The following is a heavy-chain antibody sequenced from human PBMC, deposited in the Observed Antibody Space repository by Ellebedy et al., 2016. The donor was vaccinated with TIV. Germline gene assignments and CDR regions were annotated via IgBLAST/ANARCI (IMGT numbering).Heavy chain of an antibody. J-gene: IGHJ4*02. Sequence: GESLKISCAASGFTFSSYEMHWVRQAAGKGLEWVSGIGAAGDTSYPGSVKGRFTLSRENARNSLYLQMNSLRAGDTAVYYCVRGLIYDTSGWLFDYWGQGTLVTVSS. CDR2: IGAAGDT. D-gene: IGHD3-22*01. CDR1: GFTFSSYE. CDR3: VRGLIYDTSGWLFDY. V-gene: IGHV3-13*01.